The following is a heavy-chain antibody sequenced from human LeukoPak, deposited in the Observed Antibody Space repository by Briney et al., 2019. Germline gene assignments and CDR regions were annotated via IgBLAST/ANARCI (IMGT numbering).Heavy chain of an antibody. J-gene: IGHJ5*02. CDR3: TRAPRVGEPVS. Sequence: GGSLRLSCTASGFTFDDYGMSRVRQVPGKGLEWVSGISWNGLVSSYADSVRGRFTISRDNGKGSVFLQMDSLRVEDSASYYCTRAPRVGEPVSWGQGILVTVS. D-gene: IGHD3-10*01. V-gene: IGHV3-20*04. CDR2: ISWNGLVS. CDR1: GFTFDDYG.